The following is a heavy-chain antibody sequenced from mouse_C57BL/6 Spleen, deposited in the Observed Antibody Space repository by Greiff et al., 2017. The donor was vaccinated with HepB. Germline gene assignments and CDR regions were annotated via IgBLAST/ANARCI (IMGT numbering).Heavy chain of an antibody. CDR2: IDPETGGT. J-gene: IGHJ4*01. V-gene: IGHV1-15*01. CDR3: TRGYGSRVYYAMDY. D-gene: IGHD1-1*01. Sequence: QVHVKQSGAELVRPGASVTLSCKASGYTFTDYEMHWVKQTPVHGLEWIGAIDPETGGTAYNQKFKGKAILTADKSSSTAYMELRSLTSEDSAVYYCTRGYGSRVYYAMDYWGQGTSVTVSS. CDR1: GYTFTDYE.